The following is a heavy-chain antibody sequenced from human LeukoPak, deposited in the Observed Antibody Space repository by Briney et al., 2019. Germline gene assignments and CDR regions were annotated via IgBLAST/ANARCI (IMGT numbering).Heavy chain of an antibody. CDR3: ARDWVPAAYSV. Sequence: GGSLRLSCAASGFTFSSYSMNWVRQAPGKGLEWVSYISSSSSTIYYADSVKGRFTISRDNAKNSLYLQMNSLRAEDTAVYYCARDWVPAAYSVWGQGTLVTVSS. CDR2: ISSSSSTI. J-gene: IGHJ4*02. V-gene: IGHV3-48*01. CDR1: GFTFSSYS. D-gene: IGHD2-2*01.